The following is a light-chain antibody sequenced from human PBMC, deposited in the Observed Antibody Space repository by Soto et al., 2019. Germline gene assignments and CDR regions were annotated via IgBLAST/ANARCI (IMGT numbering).Light chain of an antibody. CDR1: QSVGSTW. CDR3: QHYGSPVT. CDR2: GAS. Sequence: EIELTQSPGTLSLSPGERATLSCRASQSVGSTWLTWYQQKPGQPPRLLIYGASTRATGIPDRFSGSGSGTDFTLTISRLEPEDFAVYYCQHYGSPVTFGRGPKVEIK. V-gene: IGKV3-20*01. J-gene: IGKJ2*01.